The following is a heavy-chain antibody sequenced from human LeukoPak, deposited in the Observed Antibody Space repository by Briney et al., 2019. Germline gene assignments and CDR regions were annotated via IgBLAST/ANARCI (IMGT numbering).Heavy chain of an antibody. CDR3: TRVGYIDEGIDY. V-gene: IGHV3-7*04. CDR1: GFPFTSYW. D-gene: IGHD5-24*01. J-gene: IGHJ4*02. Sequence: GSLRLSCVASGFPFTSYWMTWVRQAPGKGLEWVANIKQDGSKKSYVDSVKGRFTISRDNAKNSLYLQMNSLRAEDTAIYYCTRVGYIDEGIDYWGQGTLVTVSS. CDR2: IKQDGSKK.